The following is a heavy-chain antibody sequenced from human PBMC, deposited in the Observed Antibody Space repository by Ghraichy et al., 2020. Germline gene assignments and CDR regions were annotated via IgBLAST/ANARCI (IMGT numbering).Heavy chain of an antibody. Sequence: GGSLRLSCAASGFTFSNAWMSWVRQAPGKGLEWVGRIKSKTDGGTTDYAAPVKGRFTISRDDSKNTLYLQMNSLKTEDTAVYYCTIDRYYDILTYYFDYWGQGTLVTVSS. D-gene: IGHD3-9*01. CDR3: TIDRYYDILTYYFDY. V-gene: IGHV3-15*01. CDR2: IKSKTDGGTT. CDR1: GFTFSNAW. J-gene: IGHJ4*02.